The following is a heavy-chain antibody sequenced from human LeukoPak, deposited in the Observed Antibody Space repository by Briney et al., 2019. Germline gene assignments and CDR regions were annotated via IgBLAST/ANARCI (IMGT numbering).Heavy chain of an antibody. CDR3: AKDPVGRRWFLDQ. Sequence: GGSLRLSCAASGFTFSSYAMHWVRQAPGKGLEWVAVISYDGSNKYYADSVKGRITISRDNSKNTLYLEMNSLRGEDTAVYYCAKDPVGRRWFLDQWGQGTLVTVSS. CDR2: ISYDGSNK. D-gene: IGHD4-23*01. CDR1: GFTFSSYA. J-gene: IGHJ4*02. V-gene: IGHV3-30*04.